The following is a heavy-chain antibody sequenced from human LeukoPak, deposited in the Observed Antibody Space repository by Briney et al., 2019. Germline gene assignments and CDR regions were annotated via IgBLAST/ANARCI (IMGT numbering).Heavy chain of an antibody. J-gene: IGHJ4*02. CDR3: ARAPYGGNSGYYFDY. CDR1: GFTFSSYE. D-gene: IGHD4-23*01. V-gene: IGHV3-48*03. Sequence: GGSLRLSCAASGFTFSSYEMNWVRQAPGKGLEWVSYISSSGSTIYYADSVKGRFTISRDNAKNSLYLRMNSLRAEDTAVYYCARAPYGGNSGYYFDYWGQGTLVTVSS. CDR2: ISSSGSTI.